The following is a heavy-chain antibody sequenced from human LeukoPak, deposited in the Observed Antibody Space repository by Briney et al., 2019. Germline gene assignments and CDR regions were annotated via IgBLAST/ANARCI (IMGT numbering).Heavy chain of an antibody. CDR1: GYTFTSYY. CDR2: IIPIFGTA. Sequence: ASVKVSCKASGYTFTSYYMHWVRQAPGQGLEWMGGIIPIFGTANYAQKFQGRVTITADESTSTAYMELSSLRSEDTAVYYCARGGIVGATNHFDYWGQGTLVTVSS. V-gene: IGHV1-69*13. D-gene: IGHD1-26*01. J-gene: IGHJ4*02. CDR3: ARGGIVGATNHFDY.